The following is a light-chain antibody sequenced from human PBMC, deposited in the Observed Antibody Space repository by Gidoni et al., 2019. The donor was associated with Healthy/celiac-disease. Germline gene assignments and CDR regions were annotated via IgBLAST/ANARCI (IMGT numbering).Light chain of an antibody. CDR2: EVS. CDR1: SSDFGSYNR. V-gene: IGLV2-14*01. Sequence: QSALTQPASVSGSPGQSITISCTGSSSDFGSYNRVSWYQQTPGTAHKLMISEVSNRPSGVSNRFSGSKSGNTASLTISGLQAEDEADYYCSSFTSSSTWVFGGGTKLTVL. J-gene: IGLJ3*02. CDR3: SSFTSSSTWV.